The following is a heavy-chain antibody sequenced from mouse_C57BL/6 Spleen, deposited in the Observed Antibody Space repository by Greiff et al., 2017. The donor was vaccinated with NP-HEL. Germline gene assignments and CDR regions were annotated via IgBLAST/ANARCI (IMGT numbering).Heavy chain of an antibody. D-gene: IGHD1-1*01. CDR3: ERDPLYYGSSYVPFDY. J-gene: IGHJ2*01. Sequence: QVQLQQPGAELVRPGSSVKLSCKASGYTFTSYWMHWVKQRPIQGLEWIGNIDPSDSETHYNQKFKDKATLTVDKSSSTAYMQLSSLTSEDSAVYYCERDPLYYGSSYVPFDYWGQGTTLTVSS. CDR2: IDPSDSET. CDR1: GYTFTSYW. V-gene: IGHV1-52*01.